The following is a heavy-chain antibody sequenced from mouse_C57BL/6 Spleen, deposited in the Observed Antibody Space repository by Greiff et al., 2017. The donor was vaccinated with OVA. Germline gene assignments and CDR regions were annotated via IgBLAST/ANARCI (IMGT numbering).Heavy chain of an antibody. Sequence: VKLMESGAELVKPGASVTISCKASGYAFSSYWMNWVKQRPGKGLEWIGQIYPGDGDTNYNGKFKGKATLTADKSSSTAYMQLSSLTSEDSAVYFCARSYYSNYYFDYWGQGTTLTVSS. CDR2: IYPGDGDT. CDR1: GYAFSSYW. J-gene: IGHJ2*01. V-gene: IGHV1-80*01. D-gene: IGHD2-5*01. CDR3: ARSYYSNYYFDY.